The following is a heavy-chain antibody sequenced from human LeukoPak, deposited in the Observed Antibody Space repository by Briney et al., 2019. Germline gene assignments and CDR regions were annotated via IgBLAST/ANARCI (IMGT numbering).Heavy chain of an antibody. CDR2: IYSGGTT. Sequence: GGSLRLSCAASGFTVSSNYMSWVRQAPGKGPEWVSIIYSGGTTYYADSVKGRFTIPRDNSKNTLYLQMNSLRAEDAAVYYCARDLRHCSGGSCYDYWGQGTLVTVSS. J-gene: IGHJ4*02. CDR3: ARDLRHCSGGSCYDY. CDR1: GFTVSSNY. V-gene: IGHV3-53*01. D-gene: IGHD2-15*01.